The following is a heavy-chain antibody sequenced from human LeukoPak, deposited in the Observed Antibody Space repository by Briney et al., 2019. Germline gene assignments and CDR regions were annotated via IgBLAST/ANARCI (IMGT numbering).Heavy chain of an antibody. V-gene: IGHV4-59*08. CDR2: FSYTEPT. Sequence: PSETLSLTCSVSGRSINGYYWTWIRQPPGMRLEWFGHFSYTEPTNYNPSRTTRIAISVDTSKNQFSLKFTSVTAAETGMYFCARLGGNWNSPGRDYWGQGTLVTVSS. D-gene: IGHD3-10*01. CDR3: ARLGGNWNSPGRDY. CDR1: GRSINGYY. J-gene: IGHJ4*02.